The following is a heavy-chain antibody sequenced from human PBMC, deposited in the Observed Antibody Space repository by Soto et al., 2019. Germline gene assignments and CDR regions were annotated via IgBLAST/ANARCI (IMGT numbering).Heavy chain of an antibody. CDR1: GGSFSGYY. Sequence: QVQLQQWGAGLLKPSETLSLTCAVYGGSFSGYYWSWIRQPPGKGLEWIGEINHSGSTNYNPSLKSRVTISVDTSKNQFSLKLSSVTAADTAVYDCARAEVGASAAGIFDYWGQGTLVTVSS. CDR2: INHSGST. J-gene: IGHJ4*02. D-gene: IGHD6-13*01. CDR3: ARAEVGASAAGIFDY. V-gene: IGHV4-34*01.